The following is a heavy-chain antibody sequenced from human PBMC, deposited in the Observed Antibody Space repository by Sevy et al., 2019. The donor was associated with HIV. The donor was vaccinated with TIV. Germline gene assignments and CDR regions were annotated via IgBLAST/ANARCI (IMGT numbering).Heavy chain of an antibody. Sequence: GGSLRLSCAASGFTFSDYYMSWIRQAPGKGLEWVSYISSSGSTIYYADSMKGRFTISRDNAKNSLYLQMNSLRAEDTGVYYWAGSAEGQGLVDLVFDYWGQGTLVTVSS. J-gene: IGHJ4*02. D-gene: IGHD6-19*01. CDR3: AGSAEGQGLVDLVFDY. CDR1: GFTFSDYY. V-gene: IGHV3-11*01. CDR2: ISSSGSTI.